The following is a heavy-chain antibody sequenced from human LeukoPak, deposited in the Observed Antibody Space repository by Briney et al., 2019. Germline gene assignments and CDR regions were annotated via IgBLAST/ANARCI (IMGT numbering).Heavy chain of an antibody. CDR1: GGSISNYY. Sequence: SETLSLTCTVSGGSISNYYWNWIRQPPGKALEWLGYIYSSGSTKYSPSLKSRVTISVDTPKNQFSLKLSSVTAADTAVYYCARNDFWNGYWDGWNYWGQGTLVTVSS. CDR3: ARNDFWNGYWDGWNY. V-gene: IGHV4-59*01. CDR2: IYSSGST. D-gene: IGHD3-3*01. J-gene: IGHJ4*02.